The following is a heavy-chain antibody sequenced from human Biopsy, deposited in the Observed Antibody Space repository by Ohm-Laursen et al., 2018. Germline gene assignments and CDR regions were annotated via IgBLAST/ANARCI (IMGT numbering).Heavy chain of an antibody. Sequence: ASVKVSCKASGFSFTGYYIHWPRQAPGPGLEWMGWISPKSGDTNYAHKFQGNITMTRDTSMSTAYMEMSRLRCDDTAVYYCALQSVAQMKNFDYWGQGTLVIVSS. D-gene: IGHD6-19*01. CDR2: ISPKSGDT. CDR1: GFSFTGYY. V-gene: IGHV1-2*02. CDR3: ALQSVAQMKNFDY. J-gene: IGHJ4*02.